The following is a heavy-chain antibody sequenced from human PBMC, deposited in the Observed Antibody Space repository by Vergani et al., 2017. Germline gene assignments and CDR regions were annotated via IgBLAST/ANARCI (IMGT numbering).Heavy chain of an antibody. Sequence: EVRLLESGGDLVQPGGSLRLSCTTSGFAFSEFAMHWVRQTPGKGLEWVAGISTRRDNKYYADFVRGRFTISRDDSRNTLYLHLNSLRAEDTAIYYCAKKSTSCTPTRGHVTIVQGVPWDSWGQGTLVTVSS. CDR2: ISTRRDNK. CDR3: AKKSTSCTPTRGHVTIVQGVPWDS. D-gene: IGHD3-10*01. CDR1: GFAFSEFA. V-gene: IGHV3-23*01. J-gene: IGHJ4*02.